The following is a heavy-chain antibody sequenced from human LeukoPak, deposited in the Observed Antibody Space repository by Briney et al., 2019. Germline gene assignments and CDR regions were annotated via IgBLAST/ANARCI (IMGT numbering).Heavy chain of an antibody. CDR1: GFTFSSYG. Sequence: PGGFLRLSCAASGFTFSSYGMSWVRQAPGKGLEWVSAISGSGGSTYYADSVKGRFTISRDNSKNTLYLQMNSLRAEDTAVYYCAKDRSRRYYDSSGYYFDYWGQGTLVTVSS. CDR3: AKDRSRRYYDSSGYYFDY. V-gene: IGHV3-23*01. J-gene: IGHJ4*02. CDR2: ISGSGGST. D-gene: IGHD3-22*01.